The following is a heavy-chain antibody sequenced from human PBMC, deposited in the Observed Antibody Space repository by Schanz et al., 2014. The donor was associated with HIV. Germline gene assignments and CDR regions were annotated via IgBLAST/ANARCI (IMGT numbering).Heavy chain of an antibody. CDR1: GFTFSSYS. J-gene: IGHJ6*02. CDR2: ITYDGSYK. V-gene: IGHV3-30*04. Sequence: QEQLVESGGGVVQPGTSLRLSCAASGFTFSSYSMHWVRQAPGKGLEWVAVITYDGSYKYYSDSVKGRFSISRDSSKSMVYLQMNSLRLEDTGVYYCARDRVRDYQLLPGYYNYGMDVWGQGTTVTVSS. CDR3: ARDRVRDYQLLPGYYNYGMDV. D-gene: IGHD4-17*01.